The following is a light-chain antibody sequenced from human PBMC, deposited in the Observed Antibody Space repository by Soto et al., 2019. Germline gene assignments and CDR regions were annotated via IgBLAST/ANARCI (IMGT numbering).Light chain of an antibody. V-gene: IGLV2-14*03. CDR3: SSYTSSSTPFV. CDR2: DVT. J-gene: IGLJ1*01. CDR1: SSDVGGYNY. Sequence: QSALTQPASVSGSPGQSITISCTGTSSDVGGYNYVSWYQQHPGKAPKLIIYDVTNRPSGVSDRFSGSKPGNTASLTISGLQAEDGTDYYCSSYTSSSTPFVFGTGTKLTVL.